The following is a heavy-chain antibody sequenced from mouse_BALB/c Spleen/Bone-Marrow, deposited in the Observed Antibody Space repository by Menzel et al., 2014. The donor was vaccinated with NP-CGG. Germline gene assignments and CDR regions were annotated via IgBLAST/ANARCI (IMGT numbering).Heavy chain of an antibody. V-gene: IGHV2-6*02. Sequence: VKLEESGPGLVAPSQSQSITCTVSGFSLTTYVLHWVRQPPGKALEWLVVIWSDGSTTYNSALKSRLSISKDNSKSQVFLKMSSLQTDDTAMYYCATSLLRPAMDYWGQGTSVTVSS. CDR2: IWSDGST. CDR1: GFSLTTYV. J-gene: IGHJ4*01. CDR3: ATSLLRPAMDY. D-gene: IGHD1-2*01.